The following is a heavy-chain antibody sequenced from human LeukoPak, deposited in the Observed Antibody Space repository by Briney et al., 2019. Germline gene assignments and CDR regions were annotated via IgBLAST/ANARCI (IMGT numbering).Heavy chain of an antibody. CDR1: GFTFSSYA. D-gene: IGHD3-3*01. CDR2: IKQDGSEK. Sequence: GGSLRLSWAASGFTFSSYAMSWVRQARGKGLEWVANIKQDGSEKYYVDSVKGRFTISRDNAKNSMYLQMNSLRAEDTAVYYCASSLTYYDFWSGYSAINCYFDSWGQGTLVTVSS. V-gene: IGHV3-7*01. CDR3: ASSLTYYDFWSGYSAINCYFDS. J-gene: IGHJ4*02.